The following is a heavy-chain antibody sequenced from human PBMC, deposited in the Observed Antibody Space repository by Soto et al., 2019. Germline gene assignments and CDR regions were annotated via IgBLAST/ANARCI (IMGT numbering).Heavy chain of an antibody. CDR2: ISSSSSTI. Sequence: PGGSLRLSCAASGFTFSSYSMNWVRQAPGKGLEWVSYISSSSSTIYYADSVKGRFTISRDNAKNSLYLQMNSLRAEDTAVYYCARVSSGWSLYFDYWGQGTLVTVSS. D-gene: IGHD6-19*01. CDR3: ARVSSGWSLYFDY. V-gene: IGHV3-48*04. J-gene: IGHJ4*02. CDR1: GFTFSSYS.